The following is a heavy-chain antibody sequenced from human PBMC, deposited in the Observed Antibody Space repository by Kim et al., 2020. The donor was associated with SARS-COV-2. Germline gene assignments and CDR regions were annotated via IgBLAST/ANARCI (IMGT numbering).Heavy chain of an antibody. Sequence: SGKGRLTITRDNSKNTLYLQMSSLRAEDTAVYYCVKPVHKQQPRSDAFDIWGQGTMVTVSS. D-gene: IGHD6-13*01. J-gene: IGHJ3*02. V-gene: IGHV3-64D*09. CDR3: VKPVHKQQPRSDAFDI.